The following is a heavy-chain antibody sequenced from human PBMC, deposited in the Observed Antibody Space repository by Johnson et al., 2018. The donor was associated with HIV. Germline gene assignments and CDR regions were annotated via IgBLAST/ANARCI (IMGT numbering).Heavy chain of an antibody. D-gene: IGHD1-1*01. Sequence: QMLLVESGGGVVQPGRSLRLSCAASGFTFSSYAMHWVRQAPGKGLEWVAVISYDGSNKYYADSVKGRFTISRDNSKNTLYLQMNSLRAEDTAVYYCATYHAEGCGPRTSARPCNAFDIWGQGTMVTVSS. CDR2: ISYDGSNK. CDR3: ATYHAEGCGPRTSARPCNAFDI. J-gene: IGHJ3*02. V-gene: IGHV3-30-3*01. CDR1: GFTFSSYA.